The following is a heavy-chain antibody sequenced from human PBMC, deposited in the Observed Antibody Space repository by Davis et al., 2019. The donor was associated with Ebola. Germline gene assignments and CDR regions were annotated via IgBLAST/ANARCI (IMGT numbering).Heavy chain of an antibody. CDR1: GFTFSSYW. CDR3: AIPDCSGANCYSVYIKN. Sequence: GESLMISCAASGFTFSSYWMSWVRQAPGKGLEWVANIKQDGSEKYYGDSVKGRFTISRDNSNNLLYLQMNSLRAEDTAVYYCAIPDCSGANCYSVYIKNWGQGTLVTVSS. CDR2: IKQDGSEK. D-gene: IGHD2-15*01. V-gene: IGHV3-7*01. J-gene: IGHJ4*02.